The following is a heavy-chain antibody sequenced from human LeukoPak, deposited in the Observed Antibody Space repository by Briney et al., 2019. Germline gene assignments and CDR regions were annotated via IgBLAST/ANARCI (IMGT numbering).Heavy chain of an antibody. CDR1: GFTFSSYE. CDR2: ISSSGSTI. J-gene: IGHJ4*02. V-gene: IGHV3-48*03. CDR3: AKASAMIVVVSKHFDY. Sequence: GGSLRLSCAASGFTFSSYEMNWVRQAPGKGLEWVSYISSSGSTIYYADSVKGRFTISRDNSKNTLYLQMNSLRAEDTAVYYCAKASAMIVVVSKHFDYWGQGALVTVSS. D-gene: IGHD3-22*01.